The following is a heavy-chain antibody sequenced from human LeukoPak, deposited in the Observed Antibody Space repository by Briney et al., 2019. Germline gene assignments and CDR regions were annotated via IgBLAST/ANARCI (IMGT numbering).Heavy chain of an antibody. CDR2: IYYSGST. Sequence: PSETLSLTCTVSGGPISSYYWSWIRQPPGKRLEWIGYIYYSGSTNYNPSLKSRVTISVDTSKNQFSLKLSSVTAADTAVYYCARTGSSGYYYDDRYYFDYWGQGTLVTVSS. J-gene: IGHJ4*02. V-gene: IGHV4-59*01. D-gene: IGHD3-22*01. CDR3: ARTGSSGYYYDDRYYFDY. CDR1: GGPISSYY.